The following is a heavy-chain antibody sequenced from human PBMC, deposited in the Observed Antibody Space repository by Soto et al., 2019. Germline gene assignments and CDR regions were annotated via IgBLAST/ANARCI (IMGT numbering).Heavy chain of an antibody. Sequence: AGGSLRLSCAASGFTFSSYGMHWVRQAPGKGLEWVAVIWYDGSNKYYADSVKGRFTIPRDNSKNTLYLQMNSLRAEDTAVYYCARESHCSGGSCYSWSSLYYYYYYGMDVWGQGTTVTAP. CDR1: GFTFSSYG. D-gene: IGHD2-15*01. J-gene: IGHJ6*02. CDR3: ARESHCSGGSCYSWSSLYYYYYYGMDV. CDR2: IWYDGSNK. V-gene: IGHV3-33*01.